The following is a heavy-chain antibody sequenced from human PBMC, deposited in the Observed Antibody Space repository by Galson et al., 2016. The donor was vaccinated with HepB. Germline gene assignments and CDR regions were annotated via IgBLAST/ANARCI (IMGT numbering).Heavy chain of an antibody. CDR1: GFTFDDYA. CDR2: ISWNSGSR. CDR3: AKVGGSYSFDY. J-gene: IGHJ4*02. Sequence: SLRLSCAASGFTFDDYAMHWVRQAPGKGLEWVTGISWNSGSRGYADSVKGRFTISRDNAKNSLYLQMNSLRAEDTALYYCAKVGGSYSFDYWGQGTLVTVSS. D-gene: IGHD1-26*01. V-gene: IGHV3-9*01.